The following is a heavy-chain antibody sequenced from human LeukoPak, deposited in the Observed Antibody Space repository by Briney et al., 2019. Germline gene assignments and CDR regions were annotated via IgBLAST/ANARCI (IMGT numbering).Heavy chain of an antibody. CDR1: GFTFSSYG. Sequence: GRSLRLSCAASGFTFSSYGMHWVRQAPGKGLEWVAVISYDGSNKYYADSVKGRFTISRDNSKNTLYLQMNSLRAEDTAVYYCARTGYSSSWYPRFDPWGQGTLVTVSS. CDR3: ARTGYSSSWYPRFDP. J-gene: IGHJ5*02. D-gene: IGHD6-13*01. V-gene: IGHV3-30*03. CDR2: ISYDGSNK.